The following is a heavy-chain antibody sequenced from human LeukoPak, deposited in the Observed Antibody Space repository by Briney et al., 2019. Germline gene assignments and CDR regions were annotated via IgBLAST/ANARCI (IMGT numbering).Heavy chain of an antibody. J-gene: IGHJ3*02. V-gene: IGHV3-7*03. CDR2: IKPDGGEK. CDR3: ARGSSGSATQLWLCFDI. CDR1: GFTFSSYM. D-gene: IGHD5-18*01. Sequence: GESLRLSCAASGFTFSSYMMTWARQAPGKGLEWVANIKPDGGEKFYVDSVRGRFTISRDNAKNSLYLQMNSLRAEDTALYYCARGSSGSATQLWLCFDIWGQGTMVTVSS.